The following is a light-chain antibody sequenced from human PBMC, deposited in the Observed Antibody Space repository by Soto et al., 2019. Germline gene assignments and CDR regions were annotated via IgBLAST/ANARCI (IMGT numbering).Light chain of an antibody. Sequence: EIVLTQSPATLSLSPGERATLSCRASQSVSSYLAWYQQKPGQAPRLLIYDASNRATGIPARFSGSGSGTDFTLTISSLEPEDWAVYYCQQRSNWPSTCTFGQGTKV. J-gene: IGKJ1*01. V-gene: IGKV3-11*01. CDR3: QQRSNWPSTCT. CDR1: QSVSSY. CDR2: DAS.